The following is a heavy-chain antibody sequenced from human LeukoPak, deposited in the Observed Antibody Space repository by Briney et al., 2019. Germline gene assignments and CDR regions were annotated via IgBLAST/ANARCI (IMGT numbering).Heavy chain of an antibody. D-gene: IGHD3-3*01. CDR3: ARDWSHRCFDY. CDR2: IYSGGSGGST. V-gene: IGHV3-53*01. CDR1: GFTVSNNY. J-gene: IGHJ4*02. Sequence: PGGSLRLSCAASGFTVSNNYMSWVRQAPGKGLEWVSVIYSGGSGGSTYYADSVKGRFTISRDNSKNTLYLQMNSLRAEDTAVYYCARDWSHRCFDYWGQGTLVTVSS.